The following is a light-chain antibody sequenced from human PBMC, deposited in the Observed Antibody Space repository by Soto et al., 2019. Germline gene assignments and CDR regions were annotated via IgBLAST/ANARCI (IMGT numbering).Light chain of an antibody. V-gene: IGKV3-11*01. Sequence: EIGLTQSPAPLSLSPWEIATLSCRAIQSVCSELALYKQKPGQSPRLLIYDACKWTTGIPTRFSGSSSGTDFTLTISSLAPEYFALYYCQKLSPSPFTFGGGTKVDIK. CDR2: DAC. CDR1: QSVCSE. J-gene: IGKJ3*01. CDR3: QKLSPSPFT.